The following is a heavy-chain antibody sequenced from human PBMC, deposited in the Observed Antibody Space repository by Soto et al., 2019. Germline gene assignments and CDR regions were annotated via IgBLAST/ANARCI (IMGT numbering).Heavy chain of an antibody. Sequence: QVQLVQSGAEVKKPGASVKVSCKASGYTFTSYGISWVRQAPGQGLEWMGWISAYNGNTNYAQKRQGRVTMTTDTSTSTAYMELRSLRSDDTAVYYCARDLIVVVVADGYYYYGMDVWGQGTTVTVSS. J-gene: IGHJ6*02. V-gene: IGHV1-18*01. D-gene: IGHD2-15*01. CDR3: ARDLIVVVVADGYYYYGMDV. CDR2: ISAYNGNT. CDR1: GYTFTSYG.